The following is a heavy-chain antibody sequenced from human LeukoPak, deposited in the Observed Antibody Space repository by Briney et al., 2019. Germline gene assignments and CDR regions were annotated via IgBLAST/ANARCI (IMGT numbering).Heavy chain of an antibody. D-gene: IGHD1-1*01. V-gene: IGHV3-7*05. J-gene: IGHJ5*02. CDR2: IKQDGSEK. CDR1: GFTFSNYW. CDR3: AKELVQHLAL. Sequence: GGSLRLSCAVSGFTFSNYWMNWVRQAPGKGLEWVANIKQDGSEKCYVDSVKGRFTISRDNAKNSLYLQMNSLRVEDTAVYYCAKELVQHLALWGQGTLVTVSS.